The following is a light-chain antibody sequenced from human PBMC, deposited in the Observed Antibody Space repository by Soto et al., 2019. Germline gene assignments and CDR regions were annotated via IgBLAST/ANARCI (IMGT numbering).Light chain of an antibody. CDR1: KLGDKY. J-gene: IGLJ2*01. CDR3: QAWDSSTAGV. Sequence: SYELTQPPSVSVSPGQTVSITCSGDKLGDKYASWYQQKPGQSPVLVIYQDTKRPSGIPERFSGSNSGNTATLTISGTQAMDEADYYCQAWDSSTAGVFGGGTKLTVL. CDR2: QDT. V-gene: IGLV3-1*01.